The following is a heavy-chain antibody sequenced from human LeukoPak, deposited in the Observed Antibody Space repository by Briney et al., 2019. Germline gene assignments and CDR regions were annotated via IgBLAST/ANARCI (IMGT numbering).Heavy chain of an antibody. CDR2: INPNSGDT. J-gene: IGHJ3*02. CDR1: GYTFTGYY. D-gene: IGHD6-19*01. Sequence: ASVKVSCKASGYTFTGYYMQWVRQAPGQGLEWMGWINPNSGDTNYAQKFQGRVTMTRDTSISTGYMELRRLRSDDTAVYYCARERRSSGGAFDIWGPGTMVTVSS. CDR3: ARERRSSGGAFDI. V-gene: IGHV1-2*02.